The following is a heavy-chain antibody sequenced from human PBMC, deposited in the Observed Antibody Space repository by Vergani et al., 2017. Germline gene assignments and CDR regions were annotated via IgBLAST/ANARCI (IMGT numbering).Heavy chain of an antibody. CDR2: ISAYNGNT. CDR1: GYTFTSYG. D-gene: IGHD3-10*01. V-gene: IGHV1-18*01. J-gene: IGHJ4*02. Sequence: QVQLVQSGAEVKKPGASVKVSCKASGYTFTSYGISWVRQAPGQGLEWMGWISAYNGNTNYAQKLQGRVTMTTDTSTSTAYMELRSLRSDDTAVYYCAIGIRRREWFGEFLFDYWGQGTLVTVSS. CDR3: AIGIRRREWFGEFLFDY.